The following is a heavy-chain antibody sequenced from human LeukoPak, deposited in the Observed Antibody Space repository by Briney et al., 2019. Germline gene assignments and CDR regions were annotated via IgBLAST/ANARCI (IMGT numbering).Heavy chain of an antibody. CDR3: GRDGWEIRLATGY. CDR2: ISRSGTAL. J-gene: IGHJ4*02. CDR1: GFIFSTYE. Sequence: GGSLRLSCATSGFIFSTYEMNWVRQAPGKGLEWVAHISRSGTALYYADSVKGRFTISRDNSKNTLFLEMNSLRAEDTAVYYCGRDGWEIRLATGYWGQGTLVTVSS. V-gene: IGHV3-48*03. D-gene: IGHD1-26*01.